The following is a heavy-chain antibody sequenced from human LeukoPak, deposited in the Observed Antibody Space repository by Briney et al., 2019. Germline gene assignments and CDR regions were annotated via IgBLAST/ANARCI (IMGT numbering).Heavy chain of an antibody. CDR3: ARENRWLRYFDY. V-gene: IGHV3-21*04. CDR1: GFTFSSYS. J-gene: IGHJ4*02. Sequence: GGSLRLSCAASGFTFSSYSMNWVRQAPGKGLEWVSFISSSSSYMYYADSVKGRFTISRDNAKNSLYLQMNSLRAEDTAVYYCARENRWLRYFDYWGQGTLVTVSS. CDR2: ISSSSSYM. D-gene: IGHD5-12*01.